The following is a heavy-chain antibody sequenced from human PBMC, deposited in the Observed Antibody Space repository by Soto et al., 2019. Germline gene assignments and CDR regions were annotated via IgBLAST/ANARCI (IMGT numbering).Heavy chain of an antibody. J-gene: IGHJ6*02. CDR3: ARDLGSYYDILTGWPYYGMDV. V-gene: IGHV3-33*01. Sequence: PGGSLRLSCAASGFTFSSYGMHWVRQAPGKGLEWVAVIWYDGSNKYYADSVKGRFTISRDNSKNTLYLQMNSLRAEDTAVYYCARDLGSYYDILTGWPYYGMDVWGQGTTVTVSS. CDR1: GFTFSSYG. CDR2: IWYDGSNK. D-gene: IGHD3-9*01.